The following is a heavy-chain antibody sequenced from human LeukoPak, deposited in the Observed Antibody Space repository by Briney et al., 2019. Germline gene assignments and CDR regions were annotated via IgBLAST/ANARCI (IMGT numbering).Heavy chain of an antibody. D-gene: IGHD3-10*01. CDR3: VRSITMFQH. CDR1: GFTFSGYS. V-gene: IGHV3-21*04. Sequence: GGSLRLSCAASGFTFSGYSMNWVRQAPGKGLEWVSSISTTSAYIYYADSVKGRLTTSRDNAKNSLYLQMNSLRAEDTALYFCVRSITMFQHWGQGTLVSVSS. J-gene: IGHJ1*01. CDR2: ISTTSAYI.